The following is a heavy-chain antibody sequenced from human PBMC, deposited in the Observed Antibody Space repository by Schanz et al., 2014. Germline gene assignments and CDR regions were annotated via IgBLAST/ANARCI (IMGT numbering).Heavy chain of an antibody. V-gene: IGHV3-30*02. CDR1: GFTFSNYA. Sequence: VHLVESGGDFVRPGGSLRLSCAASGFTFSNYAMNWIRQAPGKGLEWLAFLRSDGSRRDYADSVKGRFTISRDNSRNTLSLQMSSLRPEDTAVYYCAKDPPRGVRTPIKPTLDYWGQGTRVTVS. CDR3: AKDPPRGVRTPIKPTLDY. CDR2: LRSDGSRR. D-gene: IGHD3-10*01. J-gene: IGHJ4*02.